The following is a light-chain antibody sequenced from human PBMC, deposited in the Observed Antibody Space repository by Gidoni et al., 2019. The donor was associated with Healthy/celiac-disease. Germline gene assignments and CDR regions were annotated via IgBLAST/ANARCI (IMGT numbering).Light chain of an antibody. V-gene: IGKV1-33*01. CDR2: DAS. CDR3: QQYDNLPLT. J-gene: IGKJ4*01. CDR1: QDISNY. Sequence: DIQMTQSPSSISASVGDRVTITCQASQDISNYLNWYQQKPGKATKLLIYDASNLATGVPSRFSGSVSGTDFTFTISSLQPEYIATYYCQQYDNLPLTFGGGTKVEIK.